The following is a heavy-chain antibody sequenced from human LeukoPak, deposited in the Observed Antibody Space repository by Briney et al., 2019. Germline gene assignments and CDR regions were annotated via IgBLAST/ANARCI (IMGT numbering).Heavy chain of an antibody. CDR2: ISAYNGNT. J-gene: IGHJ5*02. CDR3: ARENYCSSTSCLGANWFDP. V-gene: IGHV1-18*01. Sequence: ASVKVSCKASGYTLTSYGISWVRQAPGQGLEWMGWISAYNGNTNYAQKLQGRVTMTTDTSTSTAYMELRSLRSDDTAVYYCARENYCSSTSCLGANWFDPWGQGTLVTVSS. D-gene: IGHD2-2*01. CDR1: GYTLTSYG.